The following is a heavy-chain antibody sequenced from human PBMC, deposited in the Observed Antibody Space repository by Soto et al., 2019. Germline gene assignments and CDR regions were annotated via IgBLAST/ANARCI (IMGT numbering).Heavy chain of an antibody. CDR1: GGSISSSSYY. CDR3: ASRWDGYNYYFDY. J-gene: IGHJ4*02. V-gene: IGHV4-39*01. Sequence: SETLSLTCTVSGGSISSSSYYWGWIRQPPGKGLEWIGSIYYSGSTYYNPSLKSRVTISVDTSKNQFSLKLSSVTAADTAVYYCASRWDGYNYYFDYWGQGTLVTVSS. CDR2: IYYSGST. D-gene: IGHD5-12*01.